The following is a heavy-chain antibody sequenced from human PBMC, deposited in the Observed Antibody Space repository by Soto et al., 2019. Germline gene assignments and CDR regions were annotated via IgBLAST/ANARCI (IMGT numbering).Heavy chain of an antibody. CDR2: INAGNGNT. J-gene: IGHJ4*02. Sequence: AAVKVSCKASGYRFTGYGMHWVRQAPGQRLEWMGWINAGNGNTKYSQKFQGRVTITRDTSASTAYMELSSLRSEDTAVYYCARERYTFSLDQWGQGTLVTVSS. D-gene: IGHD1-20*01. V-gene: IGHV1-3*01. CDR3: ARERYTFSLDQ. CDR1: GYRFTGYG.